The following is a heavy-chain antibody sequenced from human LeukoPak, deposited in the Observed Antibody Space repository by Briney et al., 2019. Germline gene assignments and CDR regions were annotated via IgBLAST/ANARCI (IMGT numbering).Heavy chain of an antibody. Sequence: PGGSLRLSCAASGFTFSSYGMSWVRQAPGKGLEWVGRIKSKTDGGTTDYAAPVKGRFTISRDDSKNTLYLQMNSLKTEDTAVYYCTTDSHYYYDSSGYYYWGQGTLVTVSS. D-gene: IGHD3-22*01. CDR3: TTDSHYYYDSSGYYY. V-gene: IGHV3-15*01. J-gene: IGHJ4*02. CDR1: GFTFSSYG. CDR2: IKSKTDGGTT.